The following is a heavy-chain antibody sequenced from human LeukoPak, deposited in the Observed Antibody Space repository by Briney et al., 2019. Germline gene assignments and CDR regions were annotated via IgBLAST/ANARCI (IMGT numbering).Heavy chain of an antibody. CDR2: INHSGST. CDR3: ARAGLRDGPATIDY. Sequence: PSETLSLTCAVYGGSFSGYYWSWIRQPPGKGLEWIGEINHSGSTNYNPSLKSRVTISVDTSKNQFSLKLSSVTAADTAVYYCARAGLRDGPATIDYWGQGTLVTVSS. V-gene: IGHV4-34*01. J-gene: IGHJ4*02. CDR1: GGSFSGYY. D-gene: IGHD5-24*01.